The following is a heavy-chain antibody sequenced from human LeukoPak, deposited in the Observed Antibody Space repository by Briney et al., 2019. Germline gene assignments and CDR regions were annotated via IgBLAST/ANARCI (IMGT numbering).Heavy chain of an antibody. J-gene: IGHJ5*02. V-gene: IGHV1-18*01. Sequence: ASVKVSCKASGYTFTSYGISWVRQAPGQGLEWMGRISAYNGNTNYAQKLQGRVTMTTDTSTSTAYMELRSLRSDDTAVYYCARDRAVAGPFDPWGQGTLVTVSS. D-gene: IGHD6-19*01. CDR2: ISAYNGNT. CDR3: ARDRAVAGPFDP. CDR1: GYTFTSYG.